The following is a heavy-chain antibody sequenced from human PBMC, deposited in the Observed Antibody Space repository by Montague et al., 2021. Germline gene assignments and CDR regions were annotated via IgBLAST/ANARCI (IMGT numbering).Heavy chain of an antibody. CDR3: ANGWSHVLWYSEY. Sequence: SLRLSCAASGFTFSSYAMSWVRQAPGKGLEWVSYISGSGSSIYYGDSVKGRFTISRDSAKNSLYLQMNSLRAEDTAVYYCANGWSHVLWYSEYWGQGTLVIVSS. D-gene: IGHD1-26*01. CDR2: ISGSGSSI. V-gene: IGHV3-48*03. CDR1: GFTFSSYA. J-gene: IGHJ4*02.